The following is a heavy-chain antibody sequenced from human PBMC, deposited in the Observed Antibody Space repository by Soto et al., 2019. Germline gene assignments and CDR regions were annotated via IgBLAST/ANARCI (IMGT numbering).Heavy chain of an antibody. CDR1: GGSISSSSYY. J-gene: IGHJ4*02. V-gene: IGHV4-39*01. D-gene: IGHD6-19*01. CDR2: IYYSGRT. CDR3: ARLARAEGGY. Sequence: QLQLQESGPGLVKPSETLSLTCTVSGGSISSSSYYWGWIRQPPGKGLEWIGSIYYSGRTYYNPSLKSRVTISVDTSKNQFSLKLSSVTAADTAVYYCARLARAEGGYWGQGTLVTVSS.